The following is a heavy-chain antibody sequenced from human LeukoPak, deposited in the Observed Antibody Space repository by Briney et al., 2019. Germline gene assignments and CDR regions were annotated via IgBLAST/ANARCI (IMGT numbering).Heavy chain of an antibody. D-gene: IGHD3-10*01. CDR3: AKDIYYCGSGGSFDY. Sequence: GGSLRLSCAASGFTFSWYGMNWVRQAPGKGLEWVTFIRYDGRNKDYADSVKGRFTISRDNSKNTLYLQMNSLRAEDTAVYYCAKDIYYCGSGGSFDYWGQGTLVTVSS. CDR1: GFTFSWYG. CDR2: IRYDGRNK. V-gene: IGHV3-30*02. J-gene: IGHJ4*02.